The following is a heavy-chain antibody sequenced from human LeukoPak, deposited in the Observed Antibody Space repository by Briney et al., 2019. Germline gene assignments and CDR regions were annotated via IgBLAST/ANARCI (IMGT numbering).Heavy chain of an antibody. CDR3: ARKASIRGGFH. D-gene: IGHD2-2*01. CDR2: INHSGST. Sequence: SETLSLTCAVYGGSFSGYYWSWLRQPPGKGLGWIGEINHSGSTNNNPSLKSRITISVDTSKNQFSLKLISVTAADTAVYYCARKASIRGGFHWGQGTLVTVSS. J-gene: IGHJ4*02. V-gene: IGHV4-34*01. CDR1: GGSFSGYY.